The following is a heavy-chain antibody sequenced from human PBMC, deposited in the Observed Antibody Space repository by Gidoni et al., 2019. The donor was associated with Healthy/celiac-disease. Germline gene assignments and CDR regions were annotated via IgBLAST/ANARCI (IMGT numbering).Heavy chain of an antibody. CDR3: ANDYCSGGSCYYYYGMDV. J-gene: IGHJ6*02. CDR1: GFTLSRYA. V-gene: IGHV3-23*01. D-gene: IGHD2-15*01. CDR2: ISGSGGST. Sequence: EVQLLESGGGVVQPGGYLRRSCAASGFTLSRYAMSWVRQSPGKGLEWVSAISGSGGSTYYAASVKGRFTISRDNSKNTLYLQMNSLRAEDTAVYYCANDYCSGGSCYYYYGMDVWGQGTTVTVSS.